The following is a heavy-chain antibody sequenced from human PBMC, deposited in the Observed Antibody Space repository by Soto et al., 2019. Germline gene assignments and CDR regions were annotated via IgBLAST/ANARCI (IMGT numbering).Heavy chain of an antibody. CDR3: ARHLEVPFHGRVTFYYWLDV. Sequence: EVQLVQSGAEVRKPGDSLKISCKTSGYGFTGFWIGWVRQMPGKGLEWMGIIYPRDSEVKYGPSFQGHVTISVDTSIDTAYLQWTRLNISDTAMYYCARHLEVPFHGRVTFYYWLDVWGQGTTVTVSS. D-gene: IGHD2-8*01. J-gene: IGHJ6*02. V-gene: IGHV5-51*01. CDR1: GYGFTGFW. CDR2: IYPRDSEV.